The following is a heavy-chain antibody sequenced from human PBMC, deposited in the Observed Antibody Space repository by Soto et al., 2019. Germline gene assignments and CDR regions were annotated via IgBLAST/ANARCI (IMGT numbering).Heavy chain of an antibody. CDR1: GGSIHNHY. J-gene: IGHJ4*02. CDR2: AYYNGIT. Sequence: QVQLQESGPGLVKPSETLSLPCTVSGGSIHNHYWSWIRQPPGKGLEWLGYAYYNGITNYNPSLKSRVTMSVDTSKNQVSLNLTSLTAADTATYYCARANWYSEYWGQGIPVTVSS. CDR3: ARANWYSEY. D-gene: IGHD7-27*01. V-gene: IGHV4-59*11.